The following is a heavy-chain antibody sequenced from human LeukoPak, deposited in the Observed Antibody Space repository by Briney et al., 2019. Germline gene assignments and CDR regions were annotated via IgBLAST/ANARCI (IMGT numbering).Heavy chain of an antibody. J-gene: IGHJ4*02. CDR2: ISGDGGST. CDR1: GFTFDDYG. V-gene: IGHV3-43*02. D-gene: IGHD6-6*01. CDR3: AKDFKYSSSSVSCFVY. Sequence: GRSLCLSCAASGFTFDDYGTHWVRLAPGNGLGWVSLISGDGGSTYYSKSVNGRFTISRDNSKISLYLQMNSLRTEDTGLYYCAKDFKYSSSSVSCFVYRGQGALVTVSS.